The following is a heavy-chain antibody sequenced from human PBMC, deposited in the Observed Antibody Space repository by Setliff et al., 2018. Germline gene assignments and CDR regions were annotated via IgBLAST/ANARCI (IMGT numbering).Heavy chain of an antibody. D-gene: IGHD5-18*01. J-gene: IGHJ5*02. CDR1: GGSISSSSYY. V-gene: IGHV4-39*07. CDR2: IYYSGST. CDR3: ARDKYTYGYFDWFDP. Sequence: PSETLSLTCTVSGGSISSSSYYWGWTRQPPGKGLEWIGSIYYSGSTYYIPSLKSRVTISVDTSQNQFSLKLSSVTAADTAVYYCARDKYTYGYFDWFDPWGQGTLVTVSS.